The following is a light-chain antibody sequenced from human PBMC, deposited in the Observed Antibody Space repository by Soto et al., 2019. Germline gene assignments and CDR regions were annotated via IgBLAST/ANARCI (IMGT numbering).Light chain of an antibody. CDR3: QKYNSAPLT. Sequence: DIQMTQSPSSLSASVGDSVTITCRASQGFSNYLAWYQQKPGQDPKLQIYAASTLQSVVPSRFSGSGSGTDFTLNISSLQDEDVATYYCQKYNSAPLTFGGGNKVEIK. J-gene: IGKJ4*01. V-gene: IGKV1-27*01. CDR2: AAS. CDR1: QGFSNY.